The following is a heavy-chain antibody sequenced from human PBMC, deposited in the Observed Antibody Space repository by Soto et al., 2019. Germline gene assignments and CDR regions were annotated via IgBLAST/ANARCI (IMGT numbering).Heavy chain of an antibody. CDR2: IYYSGST. D-gene: IGHD2-15*01. Sequence: TLSLTCTVSGGSISSGGYYWSWIRQHPGKGLEWIGYIYYSGSTYYNPSLKSRVTISVDTSKNQFSLKLSSVTAADTAVYYCARVGGYCSGGSCYARGPYYYYYGMDVWGQGTTVTVSS. CDR3: ARVGGYCSGGSCYARGPYYYYYGMDV. CDR1: GGSISSGGYY. V-gene: IGHV4-31*03. J-gene: IGHJ6*02.